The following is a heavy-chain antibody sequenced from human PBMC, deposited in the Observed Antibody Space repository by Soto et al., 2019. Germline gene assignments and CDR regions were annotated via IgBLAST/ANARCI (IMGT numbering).Heavy chain of an antibody. D-gene: IGHD5-18*01. Sequence: SETLSLTCTVSGGSISSSSYYWGWIRQPPGKGLEWIGSIYYSGSTYYNPSLKSRVTISVDTSKNQFSLKLSSVTAADTAVYYCASALAAWDTAMDQGSGRYYFDYWGQGTLVTVSS. J-gene: IGHJ4*02. CDR1: GGSISSSSYY. CDR2: IYYSGST. CDR3: ASALAAWDTAMDQGSGRYYFDY. V-gene: IGHV4-39*01.